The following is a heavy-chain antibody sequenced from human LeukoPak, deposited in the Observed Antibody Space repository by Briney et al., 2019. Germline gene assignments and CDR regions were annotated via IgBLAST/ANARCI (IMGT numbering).Heavy chain of an antibody. CDR3: ARGPGGAFDI. CDR2: IIPIFGTA. D-gene: IGHD3-10*01. V-gene: IGHV1-69*13. CDR1: GGTFSSYA. J-gene: IGHJ3*02. Sequence: APVKVSCKAPGGTFSSYAISWVRQAPGQGLEWMGGIIPIFGTANYAQKFQGRVTITADESTSTAYMELSSLRSEDMAVYYCARGPGGAFDIWGQGTMVTVSS.